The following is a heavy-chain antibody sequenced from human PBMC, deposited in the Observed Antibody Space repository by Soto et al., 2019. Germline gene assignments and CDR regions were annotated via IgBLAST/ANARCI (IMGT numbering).Heavy chain of an antibody. J-gene: IGHJ5*02. D-gene: IGHD3-3*01. Sequence: ASVKVSCKASGYTFTSYDINWVRQATGQGLEWMGWMNPNSGNTGYAQKFQGRVTMTRNTSISTAYMALSSLRSEDTAVYYCARGYDFWSGPDLNWFDPWGQGTLVTVSS. CDR3: ARGYDFWSGPDLNWFDP. CDR1: GYTFTSYD. CDR2: MNPNSGNT. V-gene: IGHV1-8*01.